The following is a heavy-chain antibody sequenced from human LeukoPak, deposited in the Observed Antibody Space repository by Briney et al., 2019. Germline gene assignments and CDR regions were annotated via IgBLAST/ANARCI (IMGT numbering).Heavy chain of an antibody. J-gene: IGHJ4*02. CDR1: GFTFSTYW. V-gene: IGHV3-7*01. CDR2: INQDGSEE. Sequence: GGSLRLSCAASGFTFSTYWMSWVRQAPGKGLEGVANINQDGSEEYYVDAGKGRFTISRDNAKNSLYLQMNSLRAEDTAVYYCARTYPGIAKAGTFDYWGQGTLVTVSS. CDR3: ARTYPGIAKAGTFDY. D-gene: IGHD6-19*01.